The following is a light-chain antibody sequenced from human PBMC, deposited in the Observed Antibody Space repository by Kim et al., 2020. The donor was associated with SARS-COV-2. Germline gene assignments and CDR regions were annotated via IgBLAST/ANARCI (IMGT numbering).Light chain of an antibody. CDR2: KAS. J-gene: IGKJ4*01. V-gene: IGKV2-30*02. Sequence: LASISCRCSQSLVHSDGNTYLSWFQQRPGQSPRRLIYKASNRDSGVPDRFSGSGSGTDFTLKISRVEAEDVGVYYCMQSTQWPGTFGGGTKVDIK. CDR1: QSLVHSDGNTY. CDR3: MQSTQWPGT.